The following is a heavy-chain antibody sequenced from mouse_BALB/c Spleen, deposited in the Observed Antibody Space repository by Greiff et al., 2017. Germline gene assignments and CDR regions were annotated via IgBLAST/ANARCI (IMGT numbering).Heavy chain of an antibody. Sequence: VKLMESGAELVRPGVSVKISCKGSGYTFTDYAMHWVKQSHAKSLEWIGVISTYYGDASYNQKFKGKATMTVDKSSSTAYMELARLTSEDSAIYYCARTAYYRYDEGYFDVWGAGTTVTVSS. CDR1: GYTFTDYA. CDR2: ISTYYGDA. D-gene: IGHD2-14*01. V-gene: IGHV1S137*01. CDR3: ARTAYYRYDEGYFDV. J-gene: IGHJ1*01.